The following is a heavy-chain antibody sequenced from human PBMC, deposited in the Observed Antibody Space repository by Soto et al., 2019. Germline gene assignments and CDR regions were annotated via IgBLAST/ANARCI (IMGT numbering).Heavy chain of an antibody. J-gene: IGHJ4*02. CDR3: ATRDPGHY. V-gene: IGHV5-51*01. Sequence: GESLKISCEGSGYGFSNYWIGWVRQKSGKGLEWMGIIFPRDSDTKYNPSLQGQVSISADNSVATAYLHLSSLKPSDSAIHYCATRDPGHYWGQGTLVTVSS. CDR1: GYGFSNYW. CDR2: IFPRDSDT.